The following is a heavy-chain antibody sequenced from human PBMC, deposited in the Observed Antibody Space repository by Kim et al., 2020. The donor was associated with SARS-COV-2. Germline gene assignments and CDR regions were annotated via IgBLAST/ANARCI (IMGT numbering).Heavy chain of an antibody. V-gene: IGHV3-53*01. CDR1: GFTVSSNY. J-gene: IGHJ6*02. CDR3: ARVSSHYGMDV. Sequence: GGSLRLSCAASGFTVSSNYMSWVRQAPGKGLEWVSVIYSGGSTYYADSVKGRFTISRDNSKNTLYLQMNSLRAEDTAVYYCARVSSHYGMDVWGQGTTVTVSS. D-gene: IGHD2-2*01. CDR2: IYSGGST.